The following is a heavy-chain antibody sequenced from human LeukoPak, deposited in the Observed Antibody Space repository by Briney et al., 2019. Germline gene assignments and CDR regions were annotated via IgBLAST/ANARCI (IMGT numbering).Heavy chain of an antibody. J-gene: IGHJ4*02. D-gene: IGHD2-8*01. CDR2: IYYSGST. CDR3: ARSTKSRYCTNGVCYTGGAFDY. V-gene: IGHV4-59*01. CDR1: GGSISSYY. Sequence: SETLSLTCTVSGGSISSYYWSWIRQPPGKGLEWIGYIYYSGSTNYNPSLKSRVTISVDTSKNQFPLKLSSVTAADTAVYYCARSTKSRYCTNGVCYTGGAFDYWGQGTLATVSS.